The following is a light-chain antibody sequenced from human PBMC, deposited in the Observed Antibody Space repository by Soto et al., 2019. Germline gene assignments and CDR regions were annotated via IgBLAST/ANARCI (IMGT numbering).Light chain of an antibody. CDR1: QRISSW. Sequence: IQMTQSPSSVSASVGDRVILTCRASQRISSWLAWYHQRPGKAPKLLIYATSTLETGVPSRFSGSGSGRDFTLTISRLQPEDLGTYFCQQANSVPWTFGQGTKVEVK. J-gene: IGKJ1*01. CDR2: ATS. V-gene: IGKV1-12*01. CDR3: QQANSVPWT.